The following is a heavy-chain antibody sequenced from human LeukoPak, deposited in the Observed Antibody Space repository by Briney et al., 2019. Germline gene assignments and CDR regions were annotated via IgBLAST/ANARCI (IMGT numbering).Heavy chain of an antibody. V-gene: IGHV4-34*01. J-gene: IGHJ4*02. D-gene: IGHD2-2*02. CDR2: INHSGST. CDR1: GGSFSGYY. Sequence: TSATLSLTCAVYGGSFSGYYWSWIRQPPGKGLEWIGEINHSGSTNYNPSLKSRVTISVDTSKNQFSLKLSSVTAADTAVYYCANRAIYCSSTSCYSPPFDYWGQGTLVTVSS. CDR3: ANRAIYCSSTSCYSPPFDY.